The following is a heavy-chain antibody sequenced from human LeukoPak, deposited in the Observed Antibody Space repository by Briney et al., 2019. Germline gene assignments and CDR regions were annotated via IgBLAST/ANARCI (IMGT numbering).Heavy chain of an antibody. V-gene: IGHV4-59*01. CDR3: TRGAGWLIDY. CDR1: GGSISDYY. Sequence: SETLSLTCTVSGGSISDYYRGWIWQPPGKGLEWIGYFYNSGSSTYNPSLKSRVTISVDTSKEQFSLKVNSVTAADTAVYYCTRGAGWLIDYWGQGILVTVSS. J-gene: IGHJ4*02. CDR2: FYNSGSS. D-gene: IGHD3-16*01.